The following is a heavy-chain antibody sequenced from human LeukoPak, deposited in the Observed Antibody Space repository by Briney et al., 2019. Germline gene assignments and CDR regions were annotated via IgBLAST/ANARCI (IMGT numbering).Heavy chain of an antibody. V-gene: IGHV3-48*02. J-gene: IGHJ4*02. D-gene: IGHD1-26*01. Sequence: GGSLRLSCAASGFTFSRFSMNWVRQAPGKGLEWVSYISSSSSTIYYADSVKGRFTISRDDAKNSLYLQMNSLRDEDTALYYCARDLISGHYTFDYWGQGTLVTASS. CDR3: ARDLISGHYTFDY. CDR2: ISSSSSTI. CDR1: GFTFSRFS.